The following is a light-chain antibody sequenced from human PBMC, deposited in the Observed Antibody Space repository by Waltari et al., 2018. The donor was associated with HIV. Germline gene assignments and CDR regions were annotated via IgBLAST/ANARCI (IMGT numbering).Light chain of an antibody. Sequence: QSVLTQPPSASGTPGQRITLSCSGSSSNVGSNYVYWYQQRPGTAPKVLIFMTKQRPSGGPDRFSASESGTSASLAVGGLRSEDEADYYCASWDDSLSIVVFGGGTKLTVL. CDR3: ASWDDSLSIVV. V-gene: IGLV1-47*01. J-gene: IGLJ2*01. CDR1: SSNVGSNY. CDR2: MTK.